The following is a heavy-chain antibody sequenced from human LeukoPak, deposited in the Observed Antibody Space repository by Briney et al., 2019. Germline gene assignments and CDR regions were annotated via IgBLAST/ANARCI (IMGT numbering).Heavy chain of an antibody. J-gene: IGHJ4*02. V-gene: IGHV3-49*03. CDR3: TRAGRSCSGGSCYSFY. D-gene: IGHD2-15*01. CDR2: IRSKAHGGTT. CDR1: GFTFGDYA. Sequence: PGGSLRLSCTASGFTFGDYAMSWFRQAPGEGLEWVGFIRSKAHGGTTEYAASVKGRFTISRDDSKSIAYLQMDSLKTEDTAVYYCTRAGRSCSGGSCYSFYWGQGTLVTVSS.